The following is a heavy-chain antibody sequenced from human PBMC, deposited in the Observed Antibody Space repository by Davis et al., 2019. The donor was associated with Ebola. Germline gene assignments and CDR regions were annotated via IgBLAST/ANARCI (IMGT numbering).Heavy chain of an antibody. Sequence: GGSLRLSCAASGFTFSAYPMHWVRQAPGKGLEWVAVISYDGSNKYYADSVKGRFTISRDNSKNTLYLQMNSLRAEDTAVYYCARSYPDYWGQGTLVTVSS. V-gene: IGHV3-30-3*01. CDR2: ISYDGSNK. CDR1: GFTFSAYP. D-gene: IGHD3-16*01. J-gene: IGHJ4*02. CDR3: ARSYPDY.